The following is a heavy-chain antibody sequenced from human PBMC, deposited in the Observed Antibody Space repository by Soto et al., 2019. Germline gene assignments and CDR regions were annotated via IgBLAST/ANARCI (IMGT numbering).Heavy chain of an antibody. CDR1: GGSINSGGYA. V-gene: IGHV4-30-2*01. D-gene: IGHD2-15*01. Sequence: QLQLQESGSGQVQPSQTLSLTCGVSGGSINSGGYAWSWIRQPPGKGPEWIGYIYSTGSTYSNPSLKSRVTISVDTSRNLFSLKLSSVTAADTAVYFCARGGYTITYSFDYWGQGSLITVSS. CDR2: IYSTGST. J-gene: IGHJ4*02. CDR3: ARGGYTITYSFDY.